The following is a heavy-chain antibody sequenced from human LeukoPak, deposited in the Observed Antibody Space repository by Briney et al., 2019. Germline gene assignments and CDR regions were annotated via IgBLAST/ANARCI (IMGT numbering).Heavy chain of an antibody. J-gene: IGHJ4*02. CDR1: GGSISSSSYH. Sequence: SETLSLTCTVSGGSISSSSYHWGWIRQPPGKGLEWIGSIYYSGSTYYNPSLKSRVTISVDTSKNQFSLKLSSVTAADTAVYYCARHVETMVRGPFDYWGQGTLVTVSS. CDR3: ARHVETMVRGPFDY. D-gene: IGHD3-10*01. V-gene: IGHV4-39*01. CDR2: IYYSGST.